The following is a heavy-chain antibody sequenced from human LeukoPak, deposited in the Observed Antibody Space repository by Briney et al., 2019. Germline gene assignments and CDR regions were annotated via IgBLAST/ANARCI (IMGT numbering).Heavy chain of an antibody. CDR1: GFTFSSYA. V-gene: IGHV3-7*03. D-gene: IGHD3-10*01. Sequence: PGRSLRLSRAASGFTFSSYAMHWVRQAPGKGLEWVANIKQDGSEKYYVDSVKGRFTISRDNAKNSLYLQMNSLRAEDTAVYYCASPAASGSYYSFDYWGQGTLVTVSS. CDR2: IKQDGSEK. CDR3: ASPAASGSYYSFDY. J-gene: IGHJ4*02.